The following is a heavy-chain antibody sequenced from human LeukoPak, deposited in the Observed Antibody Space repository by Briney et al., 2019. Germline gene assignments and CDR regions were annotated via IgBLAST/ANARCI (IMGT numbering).Heavy chain of an antibody. CDR2: ISGDGRSP. CDR3: ARDPGAFPYFFDY. CDR1: GFTFSKNA. V-gene: IGHV3-23*01. D-gene: IGHD4/OR15-4a*01. J-gene: IGHJ4*02. Sequence: GGSLRLSCVASGFTFSKNALSWVRQTPGKGLECVSAISGDGRSPYYADSVKGRFTISRDDSKNTVYLQMNSLRVEDSAVYYCARDPGAFPYFFDYWGQGTLVTVSS.